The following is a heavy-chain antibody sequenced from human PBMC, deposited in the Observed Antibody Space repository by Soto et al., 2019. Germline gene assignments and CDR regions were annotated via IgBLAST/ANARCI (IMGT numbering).Heavy chain of an antibody. CDR1: EFIFRDSY. D-gene: IGHD6-19*01. CDR3: ARTRYSRGWNDY. V-gene: IGHV3-11*01. CDR2: INGDAGTT. J-gene: IGHJ4*02. Sequence: QVQLVETGGGLVKPGGTLRLSCAASEFIFRDSYMSWIRHAPGKGLEWVSSINGDAGTTYYADSVKGRFTISRDNANNLLFLKMSSLRAYDTAMYYCARTRYSRGWNDYWGQGTLVTVSS.